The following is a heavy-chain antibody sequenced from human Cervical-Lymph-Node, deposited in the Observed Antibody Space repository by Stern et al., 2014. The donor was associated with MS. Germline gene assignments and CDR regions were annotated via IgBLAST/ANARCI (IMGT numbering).Heavy chain of an antibody. CDR1: GFSFSNFA. CDR3: AKLRLPTDDYSNYDY. V-gene: IGHV3-30*18. J-gene: IGHJ4*02. Sequence: VQLVESGGDVVQPGRSLKLSCAGSGFSFSNFAMHWVRQAPGKGLEWVAVISYDGSDIYYGACVNGRFTISRDISTNTVYLQMNNLRTEDTAVYFCAKLRLPTDDYSNYDYWGQGTLVTVSS. D-gene: IGHD4-11*01. CDR2: ISYDGSDI.